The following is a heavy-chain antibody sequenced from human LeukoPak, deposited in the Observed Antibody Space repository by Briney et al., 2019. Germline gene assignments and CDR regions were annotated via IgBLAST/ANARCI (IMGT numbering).Heavy chain of an antibody. CDR3: AKDPPAPIVGATTGNY. J-gene: IGHJ4*02. CDR1: GFTFSSYA. Sequence: QSGGSLRLSCAASGFTFSSYAMSWVRQAPGKGLEWVSAISGSGGSTYYADSVKGRFTISRDNSKNTLYLQMNSLRAEDTAVYYCAKDPPAPIVGATTGNYWGQGTLVTVSS. V-gene: IGHV3-23*01. CDR2: ISGSGGST. D-gene: IGHD1-26*01.